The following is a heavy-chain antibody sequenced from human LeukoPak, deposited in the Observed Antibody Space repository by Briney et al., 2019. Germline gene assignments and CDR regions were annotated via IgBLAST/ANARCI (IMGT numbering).Heavy chain of an antibody. CDR3: ATTILAVAGFDY. D-gene: IGHD6-19*01. CDR2: FDPEDGET. CDR1: RYTLTELF. J-gene: IGHJ4*02. Sequence: GSVKDSCMVSRYTLTELFMHGVRQAPGKGVEWMGGFDPEDGETIYAQKFQGRVTMTEDTSTETAYMELSSLRSEDTAVYYCATTILAVAGFDYWGQGTLVTVSS. V-gene: IGHV1-24*01.